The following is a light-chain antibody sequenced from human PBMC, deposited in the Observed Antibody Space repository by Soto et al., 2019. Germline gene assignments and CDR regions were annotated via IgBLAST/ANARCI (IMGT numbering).Light chain of an antibody. V-gene: IGLV1-47*01. CDR2: RNN. J-gene: IGLJ2*01. Sequence: QAVVTQPPSRSGTPGQRVTISCSGSSSNIESNYVYWYQQLPGTAPKLLIYRNNQRPSRVPDRFSASKSGTSASLAISGLRSEDEADYYCAAWDNSVIGVVFGGGTKLTVL. CDR3: AAWDNSVIGVV. CDR1: SSNIESNY.